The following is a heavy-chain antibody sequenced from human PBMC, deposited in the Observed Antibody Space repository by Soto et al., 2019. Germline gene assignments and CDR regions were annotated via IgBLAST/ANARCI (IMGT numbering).Heavy chain of an antibody. V-gene: IGHV4-30-4*01. D-gene: IGHD5-12*01. Sequence: SETLSLTCTVSGASISSGDYFWSWIRQSPGKGLQWIGYIYDSGSSYYNPSLKSRVTMSVDTSKNQFSLKLSPVTAADTAVYYCAREKGYISGPKNFDYWGQGTLVTVSS. CDR1: GASISSGDYF. J-gene: IGHJ4*02. CDR2: IYDSGSS. CDR3: AREKGYISGPKNFDY.